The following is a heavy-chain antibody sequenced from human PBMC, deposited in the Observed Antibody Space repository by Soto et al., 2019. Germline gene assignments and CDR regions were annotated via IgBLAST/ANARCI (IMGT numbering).Heavy chain of an antibody. CDR2: IIPILGIA. J-gene: IGHJ3*02. CDR1: GGTFSSYT. V-gene: IGHV1-69*08. CDR3: ARDGLAAAVNDAFDI. D-gene: IGHD6-13*01. Sequence: QVQLVQSGAEVKKPGSSVKVSCKASGGTFSSYTISWVRQAPGQGLEWMGRIIPILGIANYAQKIQGRVTISGDKSTSTAYMELSSLRSEDTAVYYCARDGLAAAVNDAFDIWGQGTMVTVSS.